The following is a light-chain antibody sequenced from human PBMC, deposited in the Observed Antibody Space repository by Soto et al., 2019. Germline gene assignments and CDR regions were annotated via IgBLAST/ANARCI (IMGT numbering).Light chain of an antibody. CDR3: QTWGTDSYV. CDR2: VSSDGSH. Sequence: QPVLTQSPSASASLGASVKVTCTLSSGHTNYAIAWHQQQPEKGPRYLMRVSSDGSHIKGDGIPDRFSGSSSGAERYLIISSLQSEDEADYYCQTWGTDSYVFGTGTKLTVL. V-gene: IGLV4-69*01. J-gene: IGLJ1*01. CDR1: SGHTNYA.